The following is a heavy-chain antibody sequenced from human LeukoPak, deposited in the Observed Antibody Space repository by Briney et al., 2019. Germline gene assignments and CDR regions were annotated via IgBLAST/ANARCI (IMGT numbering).Heavy chain of an antibody. Sequence: GGSLRLSCASSGFTFEDYAMHWVRQAPGKGLEWVSLMSGDGCSTYYADSVKGRFTISRDNNKNCLYLQMNSLRTEDTALYYCAKAKQWLVLEYVDYWGQGTLVTVSS. J-gene: IGHJ4*02. CDR2: MSGDGCST. CDR1: GFTFEDYA. D-gene: IGHD6-19*01. CDR3: AKAKQWLVLEYVDY. V-gene: IGHV3-43*02.